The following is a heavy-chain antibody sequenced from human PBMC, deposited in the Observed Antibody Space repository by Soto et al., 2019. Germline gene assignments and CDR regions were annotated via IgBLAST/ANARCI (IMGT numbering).Heavy chain of an antibody. J-gene: IGHJ5*02. CDR3: ARGDSSSGLDP. Sequence: QVQVVQSGTEVKKPGASVKVSCEASVYTFTNYDISWVRQTPGQGLEWMGWISAYNGNTNYAQIFQGRVTLTTDTSTTTAYMELRSLRSDDTAVYYCARGDSSSGLDPWGQGTLVTVSS. CDR1: VYTFTNYD. V-gene: IGHV1-18*01. D-gene: IGHD6-6*01. CDR2: ISAYNGNT.